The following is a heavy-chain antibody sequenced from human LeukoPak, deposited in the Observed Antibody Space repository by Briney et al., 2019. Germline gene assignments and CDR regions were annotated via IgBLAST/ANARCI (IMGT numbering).Heavy chain of an antibody. Sequence: ASVKVSCKASGYTFTSYYMHWVRQAPGQGLEWMGIINPSGGSTSYAQKFQGRVTMTRDTSTSTVYMELSSLRSEDTAVYYCAVGLDIAMPGKVPTGWGQGTLVTVSS. D-gene: IGHD6-19*01. CDR2: INPSGGST. V-gene: IGHV1-46*01. CDR1: GYTFTSYY. CDR3: AVGLDIAMPGKVPTG. J-gene: IGHJ4*02.